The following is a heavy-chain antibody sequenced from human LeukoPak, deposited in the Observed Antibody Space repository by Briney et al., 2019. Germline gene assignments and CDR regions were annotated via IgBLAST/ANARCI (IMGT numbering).Heavy chain of an antibody. Sequence: SETLSLTCTVSGGSVSSYYWTWIRQPPGKGLEWIGYIYSSGSTKYNPSLKSRVAISVDRSQNQVSLRLTSVTAADTAVYFCARLGSFCTNGVCFSEHYYYYYMDVWGRGTTVTVSS. D-gene: IGHD2-8*01. J-gene: IGHJ6*03. CDR2: IYSSGST. CDR3: ARLGSFCTNGVCFSEHYYYYYMDV. CDR1: GGSVSSYY. V-gene: IGHV4-4*09.